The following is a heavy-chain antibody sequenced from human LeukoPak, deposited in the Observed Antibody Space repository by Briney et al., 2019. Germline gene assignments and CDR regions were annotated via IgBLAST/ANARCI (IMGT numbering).Heavy chain of an antibody. Sequence: PSETLSLTCAVYGGSFSGYYRSWIRQSPGKGLEWIGEINHSGSTNYNPSLKSRVTISVDTSKNQFSLKLSSVTAADTAVYYCAREYCSSTSCYLYYMDVWGKGTTVTVSS. CDR2: INHSGST. CDR1: GGSFSGYY. CDR3: AREYCSSTSCYLYYMDV. V-gene: IGHV4-34*01. J-gene: IGHJ6*03. D-gene: IGHD2-2*01.